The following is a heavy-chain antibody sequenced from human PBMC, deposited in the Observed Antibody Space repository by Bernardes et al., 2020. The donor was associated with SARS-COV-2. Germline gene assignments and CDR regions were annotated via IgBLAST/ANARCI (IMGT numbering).Heavy chain of an antibody. J-gene: IGHJ6*02. D-gene: IGHD3-22*01. CDR3: ARDFLYYYDSSGYQLLDGMDV. V-gene: IGHV1-3*01. CDR1: GYTFTSYA. CDR2: INAGNGNT. Sequence: ASVKVYCKASGYTFTSYAMHWVRQAPGQRLEWMGWINAGNGNTKYSQKFQGRVTITRDTSASTAYMELSSLRSEDTAVYYCARDFLYYYDSSGYQLLDGMDVWGQGTTVTVSS.